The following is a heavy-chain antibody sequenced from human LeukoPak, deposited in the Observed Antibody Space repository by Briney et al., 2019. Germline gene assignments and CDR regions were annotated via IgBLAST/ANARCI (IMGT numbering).Heavy chain of an antibody. CDR3: ARDLVVVTGLRTRGSFDI. D-gene: IGHD2-21*02. CDR2: ISAYNGNT. V-gene: IGHV1-18*01. Sequence: GASVKVSCKASGYTFTSYGISWVRQAPGQGLEWMGWISAYNGNTNYAQKLQGRVTMTTDTSTSTAYMELRSLRSEDTAVYYCARDLVVVTGLRTRGSFDIWGQGTMVTVSS. J-gene: IGHJ3*02. CDR1: GYTFTSYG.